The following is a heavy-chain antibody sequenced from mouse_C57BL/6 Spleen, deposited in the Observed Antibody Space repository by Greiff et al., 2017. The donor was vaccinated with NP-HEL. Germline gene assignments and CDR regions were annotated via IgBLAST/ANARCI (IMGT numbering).Heavy chain of an antibody. CDR1: GFNINNTY. D-gene: IGHD1-1*01. CDR2: IAPANGNT. J-gene: IGHJ4*01. V-gene: IGHV14-3*01. Sequence: VQLQQSVAELVRPGASVKLSCTASGFNINNTYMHWVKQRPEQGLEWIGMIAPANGNTKYAPKFQGKATITSDPSSNSAYLQLSSLTSEDTAIYYCARTGSSYVGAMDYWGQGTSVTVSS. CDR3: ARTGSSYVGAMDY.